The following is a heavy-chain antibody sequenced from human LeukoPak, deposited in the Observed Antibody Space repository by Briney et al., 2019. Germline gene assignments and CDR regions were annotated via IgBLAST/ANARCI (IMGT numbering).Heavy chain of an antibody. V-gene: IGHV3-48*02. CDR3: ARVAVTTDY. CDR2: IGSGSTAI. D-gene: IGHD4-17*01. Sequence: GGSLRLSCAASGFTFSSYSMNWVRQAPGKGLEWVSYIGSGSTAIYYADSVKGRFIISRDNAKNSLYLQMNSLRDEDTAVYYCARVAVTTDYWGRGTLVTVSS. J-gene: IGHJ4*02. CDR1: GFTFSSYS.